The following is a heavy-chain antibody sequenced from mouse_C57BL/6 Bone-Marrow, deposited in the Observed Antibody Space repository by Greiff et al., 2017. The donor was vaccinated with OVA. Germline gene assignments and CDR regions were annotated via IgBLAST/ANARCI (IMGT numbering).Heavy chain of an antibody. CDR2: ISDGGSYT. CDR1: GFTFSSYA. J-gene: IGHJ4*01. V-gene: IGHV5-4*03. Sequence: EVKLVASGGGLVKPGGSLKLSCAASGFTFSSYAMSWVRQTPEQRLEWVATISDGGSYTYYPDNVKGRFTISRDNAKNNLYLQMSHLKAEDTAMYYCARGPLTGTYNAMDYWGQGTSVTVSS. D-gene: IGHD4-1*01. CDR3: ARGPLTGTYNAMDY.